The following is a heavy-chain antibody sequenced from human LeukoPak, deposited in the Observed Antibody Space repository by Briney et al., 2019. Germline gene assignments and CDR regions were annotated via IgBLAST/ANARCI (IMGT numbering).Heavy chain of an antibody. CDR2: ISSSSDTV. J-gene: IGHJ4*02. CDR3: AEEMVY. CDR1: GFTFSSYA. D-gene: IGHD2-8*01. V-gene: IGHV3-48*02. Sequence: PGGSLRLSCAASGFTFSSYAMSWVRQAPGKGLEWVSYISSSSDTVYYADSVKGRFTMSRDNAKNSLYLQMNSLTDEDTAVYYCAEEMVYWGQGTLVTVSS.